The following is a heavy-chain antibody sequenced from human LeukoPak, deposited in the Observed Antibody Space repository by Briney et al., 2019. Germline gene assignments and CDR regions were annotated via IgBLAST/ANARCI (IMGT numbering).Heavy chain of an antibody. CDR1: GFTVSSNY. J-gene: IGHJ4*02. V-gene: IGHV3-53*01. Sequence: GGSLRLSCAASGFTVSSNYMSWVRQAPGKGLEWVSVIYSGGSTYYADSVKGRFTISRDNSKNTLYLQMNSLRAEDTAVYYCARDNIADGVDYWGQGTLVTVSS. CDR2: IYSGGST. D-gene: IGHD6-13*01. CDR3: ARDNIADGVDY.